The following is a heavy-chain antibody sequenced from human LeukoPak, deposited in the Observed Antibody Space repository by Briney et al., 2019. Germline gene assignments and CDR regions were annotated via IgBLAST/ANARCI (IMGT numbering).Heavy chain of an antibody. CDR1: GFTFSSYW. J-gene: IGHJ4*02. V-gene: IGHV3-7*01. D-gene: IGHD6-13*01. Sequence: GGSLRLSCAASGFTFSSYWMSWFRQAPGKGLEWVANIKQDGSEKYYVDSVKGRFTISRDNAKNSLYLQMNSLRAEDTAVYYCARLGYSSSWYGWGEYYFDYWGQGTLVTVSS. CDR2: IKQDGSEK. CDR3: ARLGYSSSWYGWGEYYFDY.